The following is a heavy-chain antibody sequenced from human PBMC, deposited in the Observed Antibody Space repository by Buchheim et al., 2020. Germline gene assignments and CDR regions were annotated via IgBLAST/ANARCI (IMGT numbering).Heavy chain of an antibody. Sequence: EVQLLESGGGLVQPGGSLRLSCAASGFTFSSYAMSWVRQAPGKGLEWVSAILGSGSSTYYADSVKGRLFISRDNSTNKLYLQMNSLRVEDTAVYYCTKAHDTSGYYPFVYGGQGTL. J-gene: IGHJ4*02. CDR1: GFTFSSYA. V-gene: IGHV3-23*01. D-gene: IGHD3-22*01. CDR2: ILGSGSST. CDR3: TKAHDTSGYYPFVY.